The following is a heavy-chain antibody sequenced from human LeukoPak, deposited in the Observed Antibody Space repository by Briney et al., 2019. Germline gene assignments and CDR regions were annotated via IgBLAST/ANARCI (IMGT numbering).Heavy chain of an antibody. D-gene: IGHD3-10*01. CDR3: AKDPYQTYRESGSARPDY. J-gene: IGHJ4*02. Sequence: GGSLRLSCAVSGFIVSANYMTWVRQAPGKGLEWVSSISGSGDYTNYADSVKGRFTISRDNSQSTLCLRMNSLRAEDTAVYYCAKDPYQTYRESGSARPDYWGQGTLVTVSS. V-gene: IGHV3-23*01. CDR2: ISGSGDYT. CDR1: GFIVSANY.